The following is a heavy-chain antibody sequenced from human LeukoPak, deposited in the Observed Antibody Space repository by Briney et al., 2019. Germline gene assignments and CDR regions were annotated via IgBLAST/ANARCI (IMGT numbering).Heavy chain of an antibody. V-gene: IGHV4-38-2*02. CDR2: INHSGST. D-gene: IGHD6-19*01. Sequence: SETLSLTCTVSGYSISSGYYWGWIRQPPGKGLEWIGEINHSGSTNYNPSLKSRVTISVDTSKNQFSLKLSSVTAADTAVYYCARRSGWYNPFDYWGQGTLVTVSS. CDR3: ARRSGWYNPFDY. CDR1: GYSISSGYY. J-gene: IGHJ4*02.